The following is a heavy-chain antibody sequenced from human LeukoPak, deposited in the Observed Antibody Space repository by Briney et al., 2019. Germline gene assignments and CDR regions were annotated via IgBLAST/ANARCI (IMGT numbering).Heavy chain of an antibody. Sequence: PSETLSLTCAVSGGSISSYYWNWIRQPPGKGLEWIGYISHSGSTNYNPSLKSRVTISVDTSKNQFSLKLSSVTAADTAVYYCARHTLRTTPLRYWGQGTLVIVSS. CDR3: ARHTLRTTPLRY. CDR1: GGSISSYY. J-gene: IGHJ4*02. CDR2: ISHSGST. V-gene: IGHV4-59*08. D-gene: IGHD4-17*01.